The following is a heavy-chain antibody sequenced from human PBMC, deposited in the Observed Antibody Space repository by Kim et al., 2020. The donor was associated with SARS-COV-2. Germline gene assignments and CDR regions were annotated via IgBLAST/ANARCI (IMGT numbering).Heavy chain of an antibody. Sequence: GGSLRLSCAASGFTVSSNYMTWVRQAPGKGLEWVSVIYSGGTTQYADSVKGRFTISRDNSKNTLYLQMNSLRAEDTAVYYCAREDPTVGLSDYWGQGTLVTVSS. J-gene: IGHJ4*02. CDR2: IYSGGTT. CDR3: AREDPTVGLSDY. V-gene: IGHV3-53*01. D-gene: IGHD4-17*01. CDR1: GFTVSSNY.